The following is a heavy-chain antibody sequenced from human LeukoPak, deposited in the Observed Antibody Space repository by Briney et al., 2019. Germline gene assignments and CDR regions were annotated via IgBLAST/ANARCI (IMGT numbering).Heavy chain of an antibody. CDR3: ARQVYCGADCLYYFDY. J-gene: IGHJ4*02. CDR1: GFTFSSYK. D-gene: IGHD2-21*02. Sequence: GGSLRLSCAASGFTFSSYKMNWVRQAPGKGLEGVSYISSSSSTIYYADSVKGRFTISRDNAKNSLYLQMNSLRAEDTAVYYCARQVYCGADCLYYFDYWGQGTLVTVSS. CDR2: ISSSSSTI. V-gene: IGHV3-48*04.